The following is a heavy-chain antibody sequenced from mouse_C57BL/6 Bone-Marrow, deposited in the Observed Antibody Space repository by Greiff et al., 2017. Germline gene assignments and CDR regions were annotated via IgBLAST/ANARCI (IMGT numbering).Heavy chain of an antibody. CDR1: GFSLTSYG. D-gene: IGHD3-2*02. V-gene: IGHV2-6*01. CDR2: IWGVGST. CDR3: ASEGSSGPFAY. Sequence: VKLMESGPGLVAPSQSLSITCTVSGFSLTSYGVDWVRQSPGKGLAWLGVIWGVGSTNYNSALKSRLSISKDNSKSQVFLKMNSLQTDDTAMYYCASEGSSGPFAYWGQGTLVTVSA. J-gene: IGHJ3*01.